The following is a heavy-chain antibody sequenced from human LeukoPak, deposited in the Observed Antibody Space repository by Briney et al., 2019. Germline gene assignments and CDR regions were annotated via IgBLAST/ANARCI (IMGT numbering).Heavy chain of an antibody. J-gene: IGHJ6*03. Sequence: SVKVSCKASGGTFSSYAISWVRQAPGQGLEWMGGIIPIFGTANYAQKFQGRVTITTDESTSTAYMELSSLRSEDTAVYYCARGIAAAGTHYYYYMDGWGKGTTVTVSS. D-gene: IGHD6-13*01. CDR1: GGTFSSYA. V-gene: IGHV1-69*05. CDR2: IIPIFGTA. CDR3: ARGIAAAGTHYYYYMDG.